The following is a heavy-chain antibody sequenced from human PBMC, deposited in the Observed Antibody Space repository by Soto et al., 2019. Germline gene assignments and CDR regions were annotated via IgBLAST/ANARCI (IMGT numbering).Heavy chain of an antibody. CDR3: ARELSSGWFSN. CDR2: MNPNSGNT. V-gene: IGHV1-8*01. D-gene: IGHD6-19*01. CDR1: GYTFTSYD. J-gene: IGHJ4*02. Sequence: QVQLVQSGAEVKKPGASVKVSCKASGYTFTSYDINWVRQATGQGLEWMGWMNPNSGNTGYAQKFKXXATMTRNTSISTAYMELSTLRSEDTAVYYCARELSSGWFSNWGQGTLVTVSS.